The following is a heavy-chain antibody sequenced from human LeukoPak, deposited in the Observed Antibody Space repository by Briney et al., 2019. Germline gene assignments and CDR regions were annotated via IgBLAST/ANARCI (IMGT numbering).Heavy chain of an antibody. V-gene: IGHV1-46*03. D-gene: IGHD3-10*01. J-gene: IGHJ5*02. CDR1: GYTFTSYY. Sequence: GASVKVSCKASGYTFTSYYMHWVRQAPGQGLEWMGIINPSGGSTSYAQKFQGRVTMTRDTSTSTVYMELSSLRSDDTAVYYCSKESEGWFDPWGQGTLVTVSS. CDR3: SKESEGWFDP. CDR2: INPSGGST.